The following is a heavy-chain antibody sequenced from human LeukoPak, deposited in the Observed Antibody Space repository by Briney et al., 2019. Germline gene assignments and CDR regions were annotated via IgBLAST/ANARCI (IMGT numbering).Heavy chain of an antibody. CDR3: ARRDPDSSGYRY. V-gene: IGHV1-69*13. CDR1: GGTFSSYA. D-gene: IGHD3-22*01. J-gene: IGHJ4*02. Sequence: SVKVSCKASGGTFSSYAISWVRQAPGQGLEWMGGIIPIFGTENYAQKFQGRVTITADESTSTAYMELSSLRSEDTAVYYCARRDPDSSGYRYWGQGTLVTVSS. CDR2: IIPIFGTE.